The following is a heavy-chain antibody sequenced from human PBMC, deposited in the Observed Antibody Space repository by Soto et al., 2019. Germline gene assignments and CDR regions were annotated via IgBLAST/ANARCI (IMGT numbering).Heavy chain of an antibody. D-gene: IGHD1-26*01. J-gene: IGHJ4*02. V-gene: IGHV4-61*08. Sequence: SENLSLTCTVSGGSISSGGYYWSWIRQHPGKGLEWIGYIYYSGSTNYNPSLKSRVTISVDTSKNQFSLKLSSVTAADTAVYYCARRAMGATWGLFDYWGQGTLVTVSS. CDR3: ARRAMGATWGLFDY. CDR1: GGSISSGGYY. CDR2: IYYSGST.